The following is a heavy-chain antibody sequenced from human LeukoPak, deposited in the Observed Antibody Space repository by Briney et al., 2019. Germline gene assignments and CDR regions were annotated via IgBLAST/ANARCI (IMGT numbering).Heavy chain of an antibody. CDR1: GGSISSYY. CDR2: IYTSGST. V-gene: IGHV4-4*07. J-gene: IGHJ4*02. Sequence: PSETLSLTCTVSGGSISSYYWSWIRQPAGKGLEWIGRIYTSGSTNYNPSLKSRVTMSVDTSKNQFSLKLSSVTAADAAVYYCASRLYYYDTRAIHWPYWGQGTLVTVSS. D-gene: IGHD3-22*01. CDR3: ASRLYYYDTRAIHWPY.